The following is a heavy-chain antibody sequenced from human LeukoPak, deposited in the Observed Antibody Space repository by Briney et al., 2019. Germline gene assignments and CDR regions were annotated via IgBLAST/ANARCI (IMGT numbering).Heavy chain of an antibody. V-gene: IGHV3-21*01. D-gene: IGHD3-3*01. J-gene: IGHJ6*03. CDR1: GFTFSSYS. CDR3: ARMPHRGNDFWSGYLVNYYMDV. Sequence: GGSLRLSCAASGFTFSSYSMNWVRQAPGKGLEWVSSISSSSSYIYYADSVKGRFTISRDNAKNSLYLQMNSLRAEDTAVYYCARMPHRGNDFWSGYLVNYYMDVWGKGTTVTVSS. CDR2: ISSSSSYI.